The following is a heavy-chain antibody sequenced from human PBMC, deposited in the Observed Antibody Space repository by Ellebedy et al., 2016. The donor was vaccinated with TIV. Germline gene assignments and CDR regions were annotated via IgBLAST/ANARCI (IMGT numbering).Heavy chain of an antibody. CDR2: IKHSSGDT. D-gene: IGHD5/OR15-5a*01. V-gene: IGHV1-18*04. J-gene: IGHJ4*02. CDR1: GYTFITYG. Sequence: AASVKVSCKASGYTFITYGISWVRQAPGQGLEWMGWIKHSSGDTDYAQIYQDRLTLTADKSTNTVYMELRNLRSDDTAVYYCARDRSTNDYWGQGTLVTVSS. CDR3: ARDRSTNDY.